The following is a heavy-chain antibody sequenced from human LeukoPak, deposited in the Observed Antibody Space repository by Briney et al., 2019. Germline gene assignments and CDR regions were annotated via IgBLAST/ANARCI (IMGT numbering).Heavy chain of an antibody. CDR1: GASISTYY. J-gene: IGHJ6*03. D-gene: IGHD3-22*01. V-gene: IGHV4-59*01. Sequence: PSETLPLTCTVSGASISTYYWSWIRQPPGKGLEWIGYIYYSGSTNYNPSLKSRVTISVDTSKNQFSLKLSSVTAADTAVYYCSGRNYYDSSGYFSNMDVWGKGTTVTVSS. CDR2: IYYSGST. CDR3: SGRNYYDSSGYFSNMDV.